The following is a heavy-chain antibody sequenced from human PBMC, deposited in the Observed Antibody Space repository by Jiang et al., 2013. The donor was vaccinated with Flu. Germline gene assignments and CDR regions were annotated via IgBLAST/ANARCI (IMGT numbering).Heavy chain of an antibody. D-gene: IGHD5-12*01. CDR1: GYIFISYV. Sequence: SGYIFISYVINWVRQAPGQGLEWMGYINTNTGNPTYAQGFTGRFVFSLDTSATTAFLEISSLKAEDTAVYYCARDPPNVVATMVNNYFGMDVWGQGTTVTVSS. CDR2: INTNTGNP. CDR3: ARDPPNVVATMVNNYFGMDV. J-gene: IGHJ6*02. V-gene: IGHV7-4-1*02.